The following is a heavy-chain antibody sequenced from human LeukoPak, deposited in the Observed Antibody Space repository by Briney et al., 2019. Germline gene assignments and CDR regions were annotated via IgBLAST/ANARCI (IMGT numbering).Heavy chain of an antibody. V-gene: IGHV1-69*05. J-gene: IGHJ4*02. D-gene: IGHD3-22*01. CDR1: RGTFSRYA. CDR2: IIPIFGTA. CDR3: ARSYSSGYYYESYFDY. Sequence: EAAVKVSCKASRGTFSRYAISWVRQAAGQGLEWMGGIIPIFGTANYAQKFQGRVTITTDESTSTAYMELSSLRSEDTAVYYCARSYSSGYYYESYFDYWGQGTLVTVSS.